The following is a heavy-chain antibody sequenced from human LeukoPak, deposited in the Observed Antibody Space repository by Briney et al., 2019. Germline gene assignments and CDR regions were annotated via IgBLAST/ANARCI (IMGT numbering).Heavy chain of an antibody. Sequence: PGGSLRLSCAVSGLTFSNAWMTWVRQAPGQGLEWVAWISAYNGNTNYAQKFQGRVTMTTDTSTSTAYMELRSLRSDDTAVYYCARGGYSYGYMGYFDYWGQGTLVTVSS. CDR2: ISAYNGNT. D-gene: IGHD5-18*01. V-gene: IGHV1-18*04. J-gene: IGHJ4*02. CDR3: ARGGYSYGYMGYFDY. CDR1: GLTFSNAW.